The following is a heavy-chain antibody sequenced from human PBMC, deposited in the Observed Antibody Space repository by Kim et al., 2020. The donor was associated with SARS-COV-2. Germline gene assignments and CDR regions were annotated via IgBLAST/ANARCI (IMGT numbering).Heavy chain of an antibody. V-gene: IGHV4-31*03. J-gene: IGHJ4*02. Sequence: SETLSLTCSVSGGSIRSGGKFWTWIRQHPAKGLEWIGYISYSGNSHYSPSLRSRVSISLQTSENQFSLELTSVTAAATAVYYCARCQPLDYWGQGILVTV. CDR3: ARCQPLDY. D-gene: IGHD2-2*01. CDR1: GGSIRSGGKF. CDR2: ISYSGNS.